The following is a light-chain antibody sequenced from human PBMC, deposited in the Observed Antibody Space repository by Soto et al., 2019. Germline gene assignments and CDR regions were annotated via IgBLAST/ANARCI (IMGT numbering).Light chain of an antibody. J-gene: IGKJ1*01. CDR3: QHYFNTPVG. CDR2: WAS. Sequence: DIVMTQSPDSLAVSLGEWATINCQSSQSLLSSSNNKNYLAWYQQKPGQPPKLLISWASSRESGVPERFSGSGSGTDFSLTISSLQAADVAVYFCQHYFNTPVGVGQGTKVDIK. V-gene: IGKV4-1*01. CDR1: QSLLSSSNNKNY.